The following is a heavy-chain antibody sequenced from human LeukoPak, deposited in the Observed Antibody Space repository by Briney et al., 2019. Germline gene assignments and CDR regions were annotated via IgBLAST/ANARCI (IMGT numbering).Heavy chain of an antibody. J-gene: IGHJ5*02. CDR2: IRLDGSNK. D-gene: IGHD3-22*01. CDR1: GFTFSSYG. V-gene: IGHV3-30*02. Sequence: GGSLRLSCAASGFTFSSYGMYWVRQAPGKGLECVAFIRLDGSNKYYADSVKGRFTISRDNSKNTLYLQMNSLRAEDTAVYYCAKGTGDYYDSSGYYYAGWFDPRGQGTLVTVSP. CDR3: AKGTGDYYDSSGYYYAGWFDP.